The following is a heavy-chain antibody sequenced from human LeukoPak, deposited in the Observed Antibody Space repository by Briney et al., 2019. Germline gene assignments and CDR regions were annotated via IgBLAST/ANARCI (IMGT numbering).Heavy chain of an antibody. CDR1: GXTFTSNW. CDR3: ATLAYCGGDCYRPL. Sequence: PGGSLRLSCAASGXTFTSNWHWVRQAPGKGLVWVSRISSDGSSISYADSVKGRFTISRDNAKNTLYLQMNSLRAEDTAVYYCATLAYCGGDCYRPLWGQGTLVTVSS. V-gene: IGHV3-74*01. J-gene: IGHJ4*02. CDR2: ISSDGSSI. D-gene: IGHD2-21*02.